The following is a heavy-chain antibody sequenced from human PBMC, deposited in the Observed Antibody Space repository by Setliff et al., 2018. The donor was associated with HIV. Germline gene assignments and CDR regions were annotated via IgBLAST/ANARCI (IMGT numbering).Heavy chain of an antibody. V-gene: IGHV4-59*08. J-gene: IGHJ1*01. CDR1: GDSINTHY. D-gene: IGHD2-15*01. Sequence: SETLSLTCTVSGDSINTHYWSWIRQPPGKGLEWIGYIYYSGSTNYNPSLKSRVTILGDTSKNQFSLKLSSVTAADTAVYYCARVVVVAATPEYFQHWGQGTLVTVSS. CDR3: ARVVVVAATPEYFQH. CDR2: IYYSGST.